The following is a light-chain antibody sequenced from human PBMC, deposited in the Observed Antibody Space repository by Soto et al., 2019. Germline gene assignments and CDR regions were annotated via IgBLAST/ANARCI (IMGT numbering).Light chain of an antibody. CDR1: QNFYSTN. J-gene: IGKJ1*01. V-gene: IGKV3-20*01. CDR2: GAS. CDR3: QQYGSSGT. Sequence: EIVFTLSPGTLSLSPGERATLSCRASQNFYSTNLAWYQQKPGQAPRLLISGASSRATGIPYRFSGSGSGTDFTLTISRLEPEEFAVYYCQQYGSSGTFGQGTKVDIK.